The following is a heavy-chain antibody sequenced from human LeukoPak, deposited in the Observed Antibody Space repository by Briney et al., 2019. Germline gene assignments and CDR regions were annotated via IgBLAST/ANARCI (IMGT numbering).Heavy chain of an antibody. CDR1: GFTFSSYA. Sequence: GGSLRLSCAASGFTFSSYAMSWVRQAPGKGLEGGSAISGSGGSTYYADSVKGPFTISRDNSKNTLYLQMNSLRAEDTAVYYCAKERRYYYDSSGSRSFDYWGQGALVTVSS. V-gene: IGHV3-23*01. CDR2: ISGSGGST. CDR3: AKERRYYYDSSGSRSFDY. D-gene: IGHD3-22*01. J-gene: IGHJ4*02.